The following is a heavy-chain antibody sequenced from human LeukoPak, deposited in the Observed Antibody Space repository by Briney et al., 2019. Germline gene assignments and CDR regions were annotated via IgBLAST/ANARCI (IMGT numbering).Heavy chain of an antibody. CDR2: IYYSGST. CDR3: ARESLLHYYYYMDV. Sequence: NPSETLSLTCTVSGGSISSYYWSWIRQPPGKGLEWIGYIYYSGSTNYNPSLKSRVTISVDTSKNQFSLKLSSVTAADTAVYYCARESLLHYYYYMDVWGKGTTVTVSS. V-gene: IGHV4-59*12. J-gene: IGHJ6*03. D-gene: IGHD2/OR15-2a*01. CDR1: GGSISSYY.